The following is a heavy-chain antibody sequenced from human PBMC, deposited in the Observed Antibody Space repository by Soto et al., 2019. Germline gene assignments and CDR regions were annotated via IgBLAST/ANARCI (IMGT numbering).Heavy chain of an antibody. CDR3: TGGQDNLAVNFDY. V-gene: IGHV3-11*05. D-gene: IGHD1-1*01. CDR1: GSSFRDYY. CDR2: ITSSSSYT. J-gene: IGHJ4*02. Sequence: QVQLVESGGGLVKPGGSLRLSCAASGSSFRDYYMSWIRQSPGKGLEWLSYITSSSSYTHYADSVKGRFTISRGNAKNSLYLQMNSLRAEDTAVYYCTGGQDNLAVNFDYWGQGTPVTVSS.